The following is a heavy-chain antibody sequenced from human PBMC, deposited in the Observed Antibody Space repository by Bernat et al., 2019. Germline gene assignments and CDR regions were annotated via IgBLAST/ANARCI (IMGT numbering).Heavy chain of an antibody. J-gene: IGHJ6*02. CDR1: GGSFSGYY. D-gene: IGHD3-9*01. Sequence: QMQLQQWGAGLLKPSETLSLTCAVYGGSFSGYYWSWIRQPPGKGLEWIGEINHSGSTNYNPSLKSRVTISVDTSKNQFSLKLSSVTAADTAVYYCARGRDILTGAPSQRMDVWGQGTTVTVSS. CDR3: ARGRDILTGAPSQRMDV. CDR2: INHSGST. V-gene: IGHV4-34*01.